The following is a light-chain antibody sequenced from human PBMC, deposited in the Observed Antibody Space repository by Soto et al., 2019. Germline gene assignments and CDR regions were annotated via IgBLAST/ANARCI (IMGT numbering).Light chain of an antibody. Sequence: QSALTQPASVSGSPGQSITISCTGTSSDVGGYNFVSWYQQHPGKAPRIMIYDVSHRPSGVSNRFSASKSGNTASLTISGLQAEDDADYYCSSYTSSSSVHVVFGGGTKLTVL. CDR2: DVS. CDR3: SSYTSSSSVHVV. V-gene: IGLV2-14*03. J-gene: IGLJ2*01. CDR1: SSDVGGYNF.